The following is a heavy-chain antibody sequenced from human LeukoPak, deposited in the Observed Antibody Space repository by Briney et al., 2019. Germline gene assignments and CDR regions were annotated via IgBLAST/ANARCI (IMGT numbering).Heavy chain of an antibody. V-gene: IGHV3-30*18. CDR2: ISYDGSNK. CDR3: AKEDSTVEKDYYYYGMDV. J-gene: IGHJ6*02. Sequence: GGSLRLSCAASGFTFGSYGMHWVRQAPGKGLEWVAVISYDGSNKYYADSVKGRFTISRDNSKNTLYLQMNSLRAEDTAVYYCAKEDSTVEKDYYYYGMDVWGQGTTVTVSS. D-gene: IGHD4-17*01. CDR1: GFTFGSYG.